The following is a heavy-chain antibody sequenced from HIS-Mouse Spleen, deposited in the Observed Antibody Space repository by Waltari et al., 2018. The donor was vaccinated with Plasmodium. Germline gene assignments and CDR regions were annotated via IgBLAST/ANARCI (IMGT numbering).Heavy chain of an antibody. Sequence: QVQLVQSGAEVKKPGASVKVSCKASGYTFTSYGISWVRQAPGQGLEWMGWNRAYKRNTIYAQKLQGRVTVTTDTSTSTAYMELRSLRSDDTAVYYCARVDYDFWSGYYRAFDIWGQGTMVTVSS. J-gene: IGHJ3*02. D-gene: IGHD3-3*01. CDR2: NRAYKRNT. CDR1: GYTFTSYG. CDR3: ARVDYDFWSGYYRAFDI. V-gene: IGHV1-18*01.